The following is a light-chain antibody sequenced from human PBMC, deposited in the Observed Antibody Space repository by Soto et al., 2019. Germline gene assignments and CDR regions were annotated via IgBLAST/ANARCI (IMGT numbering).Light chain of an antibody. CDR3: QKYYSGPL. CDR1: QSVSSSY. J-gene: IGKJ5*01. Sequence: DIVLTQSPGTLSLSPGERATLSCRASQSVSSSYLAWYQQKPGQAPRLLIYGASSRATGIPDRFSGSGSGTDFTLTISSLQPEDVATYYCQKYYSGPLVGQGTRLEIK. V-gene: IGKV3-20*01. CDR2: GAS.